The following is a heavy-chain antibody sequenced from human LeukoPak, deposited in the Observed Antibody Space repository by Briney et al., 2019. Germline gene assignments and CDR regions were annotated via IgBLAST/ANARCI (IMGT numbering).Heavy chain of an antibody. V-gene: IGHV1-2*02. J-gene: IGHJ4*02. CDR2: INPNSGGT. CDR1: GYTFTSYD. Sequence: ASVKVSCKASGYTFTSYDINWVRQATGQGLEWMGWINPNSGGTNYAQKFQGRATMTRDMSISTAYMELSRLRSDDTAVYYCARDHGESSGSSSWGQGTLVTVSS. D-gene: IGHD3-22*01. CDR3: ARDHGESSGSSS.